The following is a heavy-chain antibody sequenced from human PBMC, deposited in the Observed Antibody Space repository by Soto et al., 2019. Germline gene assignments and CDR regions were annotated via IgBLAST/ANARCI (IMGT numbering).Heavy chain of an antibody. Sequence: PSETLSLTCAVYGGSFSGYYWSWIRQPPGKGLEWIGEINHSGSTNYNPSLKSRVTISVDTSKNQFSLKLSSVTAADTAVYYCAREAPRFLEWLLPNRGDYYYYYYVDAWGKGTTVTVSS. CDR3: AREAPRFLEWLLPNRGDYYYYYYVDA. J-gene: IGHJ6*03. CDR2: INHSGST. CDR1: GGSFSGYY. V-gene: IGHV4-34*01. D-gene: IGHD3-3*01.